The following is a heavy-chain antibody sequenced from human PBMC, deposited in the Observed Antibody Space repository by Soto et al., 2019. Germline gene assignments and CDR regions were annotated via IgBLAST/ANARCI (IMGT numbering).Heavy chain of an antibody. CDR3: ARAQQYNYVQV. CDR2: INSDGSRT. Sequence: GGSLRLSCAASGFTLSSYWMHWVRQAPGKGLVWVSRINSDGSRTIYADSVKGRFTISRDNAKNTLYLQMNRLRAEDTAVYYCARAQQYNYVQVWGQGTLVTVSS. CDR1: GFTLSSYW. V-gene: IGHV3-74*01. D-gene: IGHD5-18*01. J-gene: IGHJ4*02.